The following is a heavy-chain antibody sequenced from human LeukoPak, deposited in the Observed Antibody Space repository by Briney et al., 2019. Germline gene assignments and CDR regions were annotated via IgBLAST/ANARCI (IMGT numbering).Heavy chain of an antibody. CDR2: INPNSGGT. D-gene: IGHD3-10*01. Sequence: ASVKVTCKASGYTFTGYYMHWERQAPGQGLEWMGWINPNSGGTNYAQKFQGRVTMTRDTSISTAYMELSRLRSDDTAVYYCARAGFGELLSHFDYWGQGTLVTVSS. J-gene: IGHJ4*02. CDR1: GYTFTGYY. CDR3: ARAGFGELLSHFDY. V-gene: IGHV1-2*02.